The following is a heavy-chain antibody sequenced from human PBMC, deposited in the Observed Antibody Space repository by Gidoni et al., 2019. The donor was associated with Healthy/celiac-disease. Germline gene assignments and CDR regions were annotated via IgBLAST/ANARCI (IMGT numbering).Heavy chain of an antibody. J-gene: IGHJ6*02. CDR1: GFTFSDYY. Sequence: QVQLVESGGGLVKPGGSLSLSCAASGFTFSDYYMSWSRQAPGKGLEWVSYISSSSSYTNYADSVKGRFTISRDNAKNSLYLQMNSLRAEDTAVYYCARDKQPGFYYYYGMDVWGQGTTVTVSS. V-gene: IGHV3-11*06. CDR3: ARDKQPGFYYYYGMDV. D-gene: IGHD1-1*01. CDR2: ISSSSSYT.